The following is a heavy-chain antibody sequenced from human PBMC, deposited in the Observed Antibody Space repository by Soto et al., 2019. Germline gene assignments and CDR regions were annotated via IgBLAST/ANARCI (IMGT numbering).Heavy chain of an antibody. CDR2: INPSGGST. J-gene: IGHJ3*02. CDR1: GYTFTGYY. D-gene: IGHD2-15*01. CDR3: ARDEDNDAFDI. Sequence: ASVKVSCKASGYTFTGYYMHWVRQAPGQGLEWMGIINPSGGSTSYAQEFQGRVTMTRDTSTSTVYMELSSLRSEDTAVYYCARDEDNDAFDIWGQGTMVTVSS. V-gene: IGHV1-46*01.